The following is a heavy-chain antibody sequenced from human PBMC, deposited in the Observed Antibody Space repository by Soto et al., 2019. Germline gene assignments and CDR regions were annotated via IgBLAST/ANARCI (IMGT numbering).Heavy chain of an antibody. CDR1: GFTFSSYW. V-gene: IGHV3-7*01. J-gene: IGHJ3*02. Sequence: SGGSLRLSCAASGFTFSSYWMSWVRQAPGKGLEWVANIKQDGSEKYYVDSVKGRFTISRDNAKNSLYLQMNSLRAEDTAVYYCARPIRPYCGGDCYSGLAAFDIWGQGTMVTVSS. D-gene: IGHD2-21*02. CDR2: IKQDGSEK. CDR3: ARPIRPYCGGDCYSGLAAFDI.